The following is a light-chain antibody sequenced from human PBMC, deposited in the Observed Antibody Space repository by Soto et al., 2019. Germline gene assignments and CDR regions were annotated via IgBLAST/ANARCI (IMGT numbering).Light chain of an antibody. Sequence: DIQMTQSPSSLSASVGDRVTITCRASRGISNYLAWYQQKPGKVPKLLIYAESALQSGVPSRFSGSGAGTDFTLTISSLQPEDVATYYCQKYNNAPRTFGQGTTVEI. V-gene: IGKV1-27*01. CDR1: RGISNY. J-gene: IGKJ1*01. CDR3: QKYNNAPRT. CDR2: AES.